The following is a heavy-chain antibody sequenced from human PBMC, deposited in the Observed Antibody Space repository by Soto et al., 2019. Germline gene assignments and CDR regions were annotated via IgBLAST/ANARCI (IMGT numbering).Heavy chain of an antibody. CDR1: GDSVTSHY. D-gene: IGHD3-10*01. CDR2: MHYTGFS. CDR3: ARDGVWFGELLTPAFDI. Sequence: SETLSLTCSFSGDSVTSHYLTWIRQSPEKGLEWIGYMHYTGFSHYNPSLKSRATISIDRSKNQFTLQLTSVTVADTAVYYCARDGVWFGELLTPAFDIWGQGKMVTVS. J-gene: IGHJ3*02. V-gene: IGHV4-59*02.